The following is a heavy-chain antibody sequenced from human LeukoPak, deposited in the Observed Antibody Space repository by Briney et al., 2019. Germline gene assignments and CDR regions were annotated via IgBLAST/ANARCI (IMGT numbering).Heavy chain of an antibody. D-gene: IGHD2-15*01. J-gene: IGHJ6*03. Sequence: AASVKVSCKASGYTFTSYDINWVRQALGQGLEGMGWMNHNRGNTVYAQKLQGRVTMTRNTSISTAYMELSSLRSEDTAVYYCARFSVVAYYMDVWGKGTTVTVSS. V-gene: IGHV1-8*01. CDR2: MNHNRGNT. CDR1: GYTFTSYD. CDR3: ARFSVVAYYMDV.